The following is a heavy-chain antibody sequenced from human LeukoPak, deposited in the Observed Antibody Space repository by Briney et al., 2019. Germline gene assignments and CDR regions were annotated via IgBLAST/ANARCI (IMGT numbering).Heavy chain of an antibody. J-gene: IGHJ4*02. V-gene: IGHV3-66*02. CDR3: ASPYYYDSSGYYYYFDY. CDR2: LFGGGST. Sequence: PGGSLRLSCAASAFTVSSNYMSWVRQAPGKGLEWVSVLFGGGSTYYADSVKGRFTISRDNSKNTLYLQMNSLRAEDTAVYYCASPYYYDSSGYYYYFDYWGQGTLVTVSS. CDR1: AFTVSSNY. D-gene: IGHD3-22*01.